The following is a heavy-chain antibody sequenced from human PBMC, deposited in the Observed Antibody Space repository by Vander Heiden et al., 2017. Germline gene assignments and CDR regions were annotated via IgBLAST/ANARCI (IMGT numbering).Heavy chain of an antibody. CDR1: GFTFSSYS. CDR2: ISSSSTYI. V-gene: IGHV3-21*01. J-gene: IGHJ4*02. CDR3: ASRGYCGGDNCLHHFDY. Sequence: EVQLVESGGGLVKPGGSLRLSCAASGFTFSSYSMSWDRQATAKGREWVSSISSSSTYIHYADSVKGRFTISRDNAKNSLCLQMNSLRVEDTAVYYCASRGYCGGDNCLHHFDYWGQRTLVTASS. D-gene: IGHD2-15*01.